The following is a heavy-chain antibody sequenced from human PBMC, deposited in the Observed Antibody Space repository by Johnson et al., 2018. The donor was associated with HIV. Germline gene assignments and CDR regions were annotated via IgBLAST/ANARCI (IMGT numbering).Heavy chain of an antibody. CDR3: ASLPHIVVVTATDAFEI. D-gene: IGHD2-21*02. Sequence: VQLVESGGGVVRPGGSLRLSCEASGFTFSSYWMSWVRQAPGKGLEWVANIKQDGSETYYVDSVKGRFTISSDNAKNSLYLQMNSLRAEDTAVYYCASLPHIVVVTATDAFEIWGQGTMVTVSS. CDR1: GFTFSSYW. CDR2: IKQDGSET. J-gene: IGHJ3*02. V-gene: IGHV3-7*01.